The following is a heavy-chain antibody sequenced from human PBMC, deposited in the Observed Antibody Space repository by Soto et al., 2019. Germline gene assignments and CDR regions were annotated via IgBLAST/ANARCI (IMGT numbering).Heavy chain of an antibody. Sequence: ASVKVSCKASGYTFTGYYMHWVRQAPGQGLEWMGWINPNSGGTKYSQKFQGRVTITRDTSASTAYIELSSLRSEDTAVYYCARGPDIVVVPAAFFYYYGMDVWGQGTTVTVSS. J-gene: IGHJ6*02. CDR2: INPNSGGT. CDR3: ARGPDIVVVPAAFFYYYGMDV. CDR1: GYTFTGYY. D-gene: IGHD2-2*01. V-gene: IGHV1-2*02.